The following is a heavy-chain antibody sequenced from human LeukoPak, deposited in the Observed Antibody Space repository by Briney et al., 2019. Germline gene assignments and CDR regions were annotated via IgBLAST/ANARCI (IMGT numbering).Heavy chain of an antibody. D-gene: IGHD4-17*01. CDR2: ISGSGGST. Sequence: PGGSLRLSCAASGFTFSSYAMSWVRQAPGKGLEWVSAISGSGGSTYYADSVKGRFTISRDNSKNMLYLQMNSLRAEDTAVYYCAKAPRTTTVTTTSYYYYGMDVWGQGTTVTVSS. V-gene: IGHV3-23*01. CDR1: GFTFSSYA. J-gene: IGHJ6*02. CDR3: AKAPRTTTVTTTSYYYYGMDV.